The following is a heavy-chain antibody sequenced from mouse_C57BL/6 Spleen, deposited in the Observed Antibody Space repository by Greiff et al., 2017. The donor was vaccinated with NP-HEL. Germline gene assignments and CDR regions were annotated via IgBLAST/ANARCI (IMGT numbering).Heavy chain of an antibody. V-gene: IGHV1-53*01. CDR2: INPSNGGT. D-gene: IGHD4-1*01. Sequence: QVQLQQSGTELVKPGASVKLSCKASGYTFTSYWMHWVKQRPGQGLEWIGNINPSNGGTNYNEKFKSKATLTVDKSSSTAYMQLSSLTSEGSAVYFCARSLNWDWFAYRGQGTLVTVSA. CDR1: GYTFTSYW. CDR3: ARSLNWDWFAY. J-gene: IGHJ3*01.